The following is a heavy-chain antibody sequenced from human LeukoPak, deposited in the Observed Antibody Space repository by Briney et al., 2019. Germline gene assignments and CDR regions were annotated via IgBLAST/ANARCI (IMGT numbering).Heavy chain of an antibody. CDR1: GYTFTSYY. D-gene: IGHD3-22*01. Sequence: ASVKVSCKASGYTFTSYYMHWVRQAPGQGLEWMGWISPYNGDTNYAQNLQGRVTMTTDTSTSTAYMELRSLRSDDTAVYSCARNVHYDSGGYHCDYWGQGTLVTVSS. CDR2: ISPYNGDT. J-gene: IGHJ4*02. V-gene: IGHV1-18*04. CDR3: ARNVHYDSGGYHCDY.